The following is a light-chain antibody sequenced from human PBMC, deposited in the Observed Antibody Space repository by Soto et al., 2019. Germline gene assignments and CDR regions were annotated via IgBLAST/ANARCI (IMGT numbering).Light chain of an antibody. J-gene: IGKJ1*01. CDR1: QSVSSSY. CDR2: GAS. Sequence: EIVLTQSPGTLSLSPGERATLSCRASQSVSSSYLAWYRQKPGQAPRLLIYGASSRVTGIPDRFSGSGSGTDFTLTISRLEPEDLAVYYCQQYLSSPWTFGQGTKVEIK. V-gene: IGKV3-20*01. CDR3: QQYLSSPWT.